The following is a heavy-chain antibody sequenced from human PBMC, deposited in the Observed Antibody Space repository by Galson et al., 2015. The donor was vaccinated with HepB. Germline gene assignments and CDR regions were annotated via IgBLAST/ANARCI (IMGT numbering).Heavy chain of an antibody. CDR2: ISHDGNYK. J-gene: IGHJ4*02. CDR1: GFIFSSYA. D-gene: IGHD6-13*01. CDR3: ARTLAAVGRAYFDY. V-gene: IGHV3-30*04. Sequence: SLRLSCAASGFIFSSYAMHWVRQAPGKGLEWVALISHDGNYKFYSDSLKGRFTVSRDNSKNTLYLQMNSLRAGDTAVYYCARTLAAVGRAYFDYWGQGTLVTVSS.